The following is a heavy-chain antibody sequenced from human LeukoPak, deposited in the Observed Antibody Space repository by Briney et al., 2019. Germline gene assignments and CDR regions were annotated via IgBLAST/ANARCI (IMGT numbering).Heavy chain of an antibody. V-gene: IGHV3-7*01. D-gene: IGHD1-26*01. Sequence: GGSLRLSCAASGFTFNSYWMTWVRQAPGKGLEWVASINQDGSQKYYVESLKGRFTISRDNAKNSHYLHMNSLRAEDTAVYYCARGASEGATLLDYWGQGTLVTVSS. CDR2: INQDGSQK. CDR3: ARGASEGATLLDY. J-gene: IGHJ4*02. CDR1: GFTFNSYW.